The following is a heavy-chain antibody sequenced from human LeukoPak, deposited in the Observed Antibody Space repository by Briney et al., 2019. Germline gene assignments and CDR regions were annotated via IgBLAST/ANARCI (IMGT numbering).Heavy chain of an antibody. CDR2: IKQDGSEK. Sequence: GRSMRLSCAASGFTFSSYWMSWVRQAPGKGLEWVANIKQDGSEKYYVDSVKGRFTISRDNAKNSLYLQMNSLRAEDTAVYYCASELSDTAIDYYYYYMDVWGKGTTVTVSS. CDR3: ASELSDTAIDYYYYYMDV. J-gene: IGHJ6*03. CDR1: GFTFSSYW. D-gene: IGHD5-18*01. V-gene: IGHV3-7*01.